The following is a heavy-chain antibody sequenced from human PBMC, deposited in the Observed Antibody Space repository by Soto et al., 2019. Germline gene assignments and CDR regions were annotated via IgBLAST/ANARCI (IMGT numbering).Heavy chain of an antibody. CDR3: ARVSIPYYYNTSGQYYFDY. D-gene: IGHD3-22*01. Sequence: SETLSLTCTVSGGSVSSGSYYWSWIRQPPGMGLEWIGYIFYSGTTNYNPSLKSRVTMSLYTSKNQFSLQLSSVTAADTAVYYCARVSIPYYYNTSGQYYFDYWGQGTLVTVSS. CDR1: GGSVSSGSYY. J-gene: IGHJ4*02. CDR2: IFYSGTT. V-gene: IGHV4-61*01.